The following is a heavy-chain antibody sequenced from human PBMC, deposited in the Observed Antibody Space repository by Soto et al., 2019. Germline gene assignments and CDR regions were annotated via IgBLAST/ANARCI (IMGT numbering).Heavy chain of an antibody. CDR1: GFTFSSYG. CDR2: ISYDGSNK. D-gene: IGHD3-9*01. V-gene: IGHV3-30*18. J-gene: IGHJ5*02. Sequence: GSLRLSCAASGFTFSSYGMHWVRQAPGKGLEWVAVISYDGSNKYYADSVKGRFTISRDNSKNTLYLQMNSLRAEDTAVYYGAKGVLRYFDWLSRDNVNWFDPWGQGTLVTVSS. CDR3: AKGVLRYFDWLSRDNVNWFDP.